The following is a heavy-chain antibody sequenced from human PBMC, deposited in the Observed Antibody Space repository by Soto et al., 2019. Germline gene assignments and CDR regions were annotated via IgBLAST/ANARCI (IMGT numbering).Heavy chain of an antibody. CDR1: GDSISSVNW. CDR2: IYHTGTT. J-gene: IGHJ5*02. Sequence: PSETLSLTCGVSGDSISSVNWWSWVRQSPGKGLEWIGEIYHTGTTNYNPSLKSRLTLSVDKSKNQVFLNLTSVSAADTAVYYRATLSGYFTISTLDPWGKGSLATASS. V-gene: IGHV4-4*02. CDR3: ATLSGYFTISTLDP. D-gene: IGHD2-8*01.